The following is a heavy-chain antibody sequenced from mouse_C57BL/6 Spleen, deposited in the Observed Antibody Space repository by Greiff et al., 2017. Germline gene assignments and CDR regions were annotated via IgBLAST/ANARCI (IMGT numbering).Heavy chain of an antibody. CDR3: ARRNWDIELVSYWYFDV. D-gene: IGHD4-1*01. V-gene: IGHV1-26*01. CDR1: GYTFTDSY. J-gene: IGHJ1*03. Sequence: VQLQQSGPELVKPGASVQISCQPSGYTFTDSYMNWLKQSHGKSLEWIGDLNPNNGGTSYNQKFKGKATLTVDTSYSPAYLELRSLTSAYSAVYYCARRNWDIELVSYWYFDVWGTGTMITVS. CDR2: LNPNNGGT.